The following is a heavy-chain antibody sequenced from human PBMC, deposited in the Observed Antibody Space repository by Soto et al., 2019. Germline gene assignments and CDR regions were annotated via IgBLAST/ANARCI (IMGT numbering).Heavy chain of an antibody. CDR2: FDPEDGET. CDR3: ATDLPATGWFGWGDAFDI. V-gene: IGHV1-24*01. Sequence: QVQLVQSGAEVKKPGASVKVSCKVSGYTLTELSMHWVRQAPGKGLEWMGGFDPEDGETIYAQKFQGRVTMTEDTSTDTAYMELSSLRSEDTAVYYCATDLPATGWFGWGDAFDIWGQGTMVTVSS. D-gene: IGHD3-10*01. CDR1: GYTLTELS. J-gene: IGHJ3*02.